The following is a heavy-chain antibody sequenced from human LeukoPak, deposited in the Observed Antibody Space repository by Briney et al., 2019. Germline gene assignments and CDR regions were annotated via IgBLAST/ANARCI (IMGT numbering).Heavy chain of an antibody. D-gene: IGHD3-22*01. CDR1: GFTFSDHY. Sequence: GGSLRLSCAASGFTFSDHYMDWVRQAPGEGLEWVSSISSSSTYIYYADSMKGRFTISRDNAKNSLYLQMNSLRVEDTAVYYCARDQYYDSSGYSNYYYGMDVWGQGTTVTVSS. CDR3: ARDQYYDSSGYSNYYYGMDV. CDR2: ISSSSTYI. V-gene: IGHV3-21*01. J-gene: IGHJ6*02.